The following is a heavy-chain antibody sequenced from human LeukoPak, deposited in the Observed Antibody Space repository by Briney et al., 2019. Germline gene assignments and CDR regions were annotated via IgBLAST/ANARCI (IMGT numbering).Heavy chain of an antibody. CDR3: ARYGHSPYFDY. CDR1: GYTFTTYH. D-gene: IGHD4-17*01. Sequence: ASVKVSCKVSGYTFTTYHIHWVRQAPGQGLEWMGIINPSGGSTSYAQKFQGRVTMTRDMSTSTVYMELSSLRSEDTAVYYCARYGHSPYFDYWGQGTLVTVSS. J-gene: IGHJ4*02. V-gene: IGHV1-46*01. CDR2: INPSGGST.